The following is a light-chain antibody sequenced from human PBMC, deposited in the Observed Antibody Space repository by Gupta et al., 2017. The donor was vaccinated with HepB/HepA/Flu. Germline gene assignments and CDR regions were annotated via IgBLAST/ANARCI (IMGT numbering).Light chain of an antibody. J-gene: IGLJ3*02. CDR1: SPNIGRNN. CDR3: AAWDDSLSSWV. Sequence: QSVLPQPPSASGTPGQRGTIHGSGSSPNIGRNNVCWYQHLPGTAPKLLIYRNNQRPSGVPDRFSASKSGTSAFLAISGLRSEDEADYYCAAWDDSLSSWVFGGGTKLTVL. CDR2: RNN. V-gene: IGLV1-47*01.